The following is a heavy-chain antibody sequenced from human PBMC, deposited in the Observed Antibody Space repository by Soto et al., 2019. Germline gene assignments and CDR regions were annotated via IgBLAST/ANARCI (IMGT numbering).Heavy chain of an antibody. CDR3: AIKKTYSYASSANEDY. V-gene: IGHV1-46*01. CDR1: GYTFTSYY. D-gene: IGHD3-22*01. J-gene: IGHJ4*02. Sequence: RASVKVSCKASGYTFTSYYMHWVRQAPGQGLEWMGIINPSGGSTSYAQKFQGRVTMTRDTSTSTVYMELSSLRSEETAVYYCAIKKTYSYASSANEDYWGQGTLVTVSS. CDR2: INPSGGST.